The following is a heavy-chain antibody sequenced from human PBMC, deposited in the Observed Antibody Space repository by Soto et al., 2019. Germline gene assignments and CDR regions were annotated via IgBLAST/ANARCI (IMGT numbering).Heavy chain of an antibody. J-gene: IGHJ6*02. CDR3: AREGDSSGYYYIYYGMDV. V-gene: IGHV3-33*01. D-gene: IGHD3-22*01. CDR1: GFTFSSYG. Sequence: GGSLRLSCAASGFTFSSYGMHWVGQAPGKGLEWVAVIWYDGSNKYYADSVKGRFTISRDNSKNTLYLQMNSLRAEDTAVYYCAREGDSSGYYYIYYGMDVWGQGTTVTVS. CDR2: IWYDGSNK.